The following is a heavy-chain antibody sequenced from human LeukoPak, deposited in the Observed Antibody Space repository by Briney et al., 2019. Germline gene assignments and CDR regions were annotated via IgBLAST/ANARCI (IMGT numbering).Heavy chain of an antibody. Sequence: GGSLRLSCAASGFTFSNYDMHWVRQAPGKGLVWVSRINSDGSSTSYADSVKGRFTISRDNAKNTLYLLMNSLRAEDTAVYYCARGYCSSTSCPKAYYFDYWGQGTLVTVFS. CDR1: GFTFSNYD. V-gene: IGHV3-74*01. CDR3: ARGYCSSTSCPKAYYFDY. D-gene: IGHD2-2*01. J-gene: IGHJ4*02. CDR2: INSDGSST.